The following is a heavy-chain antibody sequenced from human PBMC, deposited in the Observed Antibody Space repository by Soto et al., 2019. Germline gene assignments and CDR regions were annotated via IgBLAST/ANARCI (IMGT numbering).Heavy chain of an antibody. J-gene: IGHJ4*02. D-gene: IGHD3-22*01. Sequence: ASVKVSCKASGYTFSIYAMHWVRQAPGQRLEWMGWINAGNGNTKYSQKFQGRVTITRDTSAGTAYMELSSLRSEDTAVYYCARSSGYYSLEYWGQGTLVTVSS. V-gene: IGHV1-3*01. CDR2: INAGNGNT. CDR3: ARSSGYYSLEY. CDR1: GYTFSIYA.